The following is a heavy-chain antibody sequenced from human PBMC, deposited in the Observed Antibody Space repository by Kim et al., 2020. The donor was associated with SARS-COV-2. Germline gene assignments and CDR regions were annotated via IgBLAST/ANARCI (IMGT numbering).Heavy chain of an antibody. V-gene: IGHV1-18*04. D-gene: IGHD1-7*01. CDR2: ISAYNGNT. CDR3: ARTSPKTGTIVIYWFDP. J-gene: IGHJ5*02. Sequence: ASVKVSCKASGYTFTSYGISWVRQAPGQGLEWMGWISAYNGNTNYAQKLQGRVTMTTDTSTSTAYMELRSLRSDDTAVYYCARTSPKTGTIVIYWFDPWGQGTLVTVSS. CDR1: GYTFTSYG.